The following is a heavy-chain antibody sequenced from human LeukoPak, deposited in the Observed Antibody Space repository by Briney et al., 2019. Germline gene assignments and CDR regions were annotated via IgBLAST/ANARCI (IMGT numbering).Heavy chain of an antibody. CDR1: EYTFTSYY. Sequence: ASVTVSCKASEYTFTSYYMHWVRQAPGQGLEWMGIINPSGGSTSYAQKFQGRVTMTRDTSTSTVYMELSSLRSEDTAVYYCARAVRADRAVIYFDYWGQGTLVTVSS. CDR2: INPSGGST. D-gene: IGHD4-11*01. V-gene: IGHV1-46*01. CDR3: ARAVRADRAVIYFDY. J-gene: IGHJ4*02.